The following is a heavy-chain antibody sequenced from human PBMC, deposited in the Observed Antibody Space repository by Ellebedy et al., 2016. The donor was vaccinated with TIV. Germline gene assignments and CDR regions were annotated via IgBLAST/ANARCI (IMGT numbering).Heavy chain of an antibody. D-gene: IGHD2-15*01. V-gene: IGHV1-69*13. J-gene: IGHJ3*02. CDR1: GGTFSSYA. CDR2: IIPIFGTA. Sequence: SVKVSXXASGGTFSSYAISWVRQAPGQGLEWMGGIIPIFGTANYAQKFQGRVTITADESTSTAYMELSSLRSEDTAVYYCARRTRIFGAFDIWGQGTMVTVSS. CDR3: ARRTRIFGAFDI.